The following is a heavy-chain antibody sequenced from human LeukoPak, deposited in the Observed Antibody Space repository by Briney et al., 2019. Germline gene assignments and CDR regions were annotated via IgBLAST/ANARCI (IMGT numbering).Heavy chain of an antibody. J-gene: IGHJ4*02. CDR3: ARLRRTSDSSGYYYYYDY. V-gene: IGHV3-21*01. CDR2: ITPTTSYI. D-gene: IGHD3-22*01. Sequence: PGGSLRLSCAASGLGFSSFSFNWIRQAPGEGLEWVSSITPTTSYIYYADSVRGRFTTSRENAKNSLYLQMNSLRAEDTAVYYCARLRRTSDSSGYYYYYDYWGQGTLVTVSS. CDR1: GLGFSSFS.